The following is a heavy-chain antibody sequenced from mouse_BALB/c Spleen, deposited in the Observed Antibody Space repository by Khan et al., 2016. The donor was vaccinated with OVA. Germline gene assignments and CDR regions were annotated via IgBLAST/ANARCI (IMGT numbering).Heavy chain of an antibody. D-gene: IGHD3-3*01. CDR2: IWAGGST. V-gene: IGHV2-9*02. CDR1: GYSFTRYG. CDR3: ARSKDLARY. Sequence: VQLQQSGPGLVAPSQSLSITCTVYGYSFTRYGVHWVRQPPGKGLEWLGLIWAGGSTNYNWALMSRLSSSRDNSKSLVVLIMNSQQTEDTALYCCARSKDLARYWGQGTTLTVSS. J-gene: IGHJ2*01.